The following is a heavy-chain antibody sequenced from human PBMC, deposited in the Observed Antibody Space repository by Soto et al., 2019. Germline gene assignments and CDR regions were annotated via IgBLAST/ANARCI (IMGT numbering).Heavy chain of an antibody. Sequence: QVQLVQSGAEVKKPGASVKVSCKASGYTFPGYYMDWVRQARGQGLEWMGWINPNSGGTNFPQKFQGWVPKTRDTSISTAYLELSRLRSDDTAVYYCAGDREDYGSGRYGMDVWGQGTTVTVSS. D-gene: IGHD3-10*01. V-gene: IGHV1-2*04. CDR1: GYTFPGYY. CDR3: AGDREDYGSGRYGMDV. J-gene: IGHJ6*02. CDR2: INPNSGGT.